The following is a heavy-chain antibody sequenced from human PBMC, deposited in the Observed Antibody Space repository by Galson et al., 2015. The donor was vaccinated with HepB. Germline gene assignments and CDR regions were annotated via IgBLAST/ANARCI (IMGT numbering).Heavy chain of an antibody. CDR1: GFTFSSYA. CDR2: ISYDGSNK. J-gene: IGHJ3*02. CDR3: ARDRGLRLGHGAFDI. D-gene: IGHD3-16*01. V-gene: IGHV3-30-3*01. Sequence: SLRLSCAASGFTFSSYAMHWVRQAPGKGLEWVAVISYDGSNKYYADSVKGRFTISRDNSKNTLYLQMNSLRAEDTAVYYCARDRGLRLGHGAFDIWGQGTMVTVSS.